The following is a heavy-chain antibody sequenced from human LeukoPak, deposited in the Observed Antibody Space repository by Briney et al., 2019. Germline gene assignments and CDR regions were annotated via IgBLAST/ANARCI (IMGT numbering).Heavy chain of an antibody. Sequence: GGSLRLSCAASGFTFSSYAMHWVWQAPGKGLEWVSGISWNSGSIGYADSVKGRFTISRDNAKNSLYLQMNSLRAEDTALYYCAKGSSVSNPNFDYWGQGTLVTVSS. CDR1: GFTFSSYA. D-gene: IGHD1-14*01. J-gene: IGHJ4*02. V-gene: IGHV3-9*01. CDR2: ISWNSGSI. CDR3: AKGSSVSNPNFDY.